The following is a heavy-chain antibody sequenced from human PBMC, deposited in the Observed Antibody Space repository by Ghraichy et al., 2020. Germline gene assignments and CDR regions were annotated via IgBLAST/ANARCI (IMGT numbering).Heavy chain of an antibody. D-gene: IGHD6-13*01. CDR3: ARDEAGYSSN. Sequence: GGSLRLSCAASGFTFSTYAMHWVCQAPGRGLEYVSSITSNGGSTYYANSVKDRFTISRDNSKNMLYLQMGSLRGEDMAVYYCARDEAGYSSNWGQGTLVTVSS. V-gene: IGHV3-64*01. J-gene: IGHJ4*02. CDR2: ITSNGGST. CDR1: GFTFSTYA.